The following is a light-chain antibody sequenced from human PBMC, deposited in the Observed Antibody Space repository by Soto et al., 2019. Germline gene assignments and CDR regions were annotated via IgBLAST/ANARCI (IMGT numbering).Light chain of an antibody. J-gene: IGKJ3*01. Sequence: EIVLTQSPGTLSLSPGERATLSCRASQSVSSSYLAWYQQKPGQAPRLLIYGASSRATGIPGRFSGSGSATDFTLTISRLEPEDFAVYYCQQYGSSPPTFGPGTKVDIK. V-gene: IGKV3-20*01. CDR3: QQYGSSPPT. CDR1: QSVSSSY. CDR2: GAS.